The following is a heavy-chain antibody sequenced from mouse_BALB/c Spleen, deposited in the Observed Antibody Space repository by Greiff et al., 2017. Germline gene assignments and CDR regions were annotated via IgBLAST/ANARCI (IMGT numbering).Heavy chain of an antibody. CDR2: INPYNDGT. CDR1: GYTFTSYV. Sequence: VQLKESGPELVKPGASVKMSCKASGYTFTSYVMHWVKQKPGQGLEWIGYINPYNDGTKYNEKFKGKATLTSDKSSSTAYMELSSLTSEDSAVYYCARSAYYGNSPSWWGQGTLVTVSA. D-gene: IGHD2-10*01. CDR3: ARSAYYGNSPSW. J-gene: IGHJ3*02. V-gene: IGHV1-14*01.